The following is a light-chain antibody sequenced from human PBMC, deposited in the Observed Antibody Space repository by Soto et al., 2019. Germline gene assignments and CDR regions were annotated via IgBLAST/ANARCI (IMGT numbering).Light chain of an antibody. CDR3: LQLNRYPLT. CDR2: SAS. J-gene: IGKJ4*01. CDR1: QGISNY. Sequence: DIQLTQSPSFLSASVGDRVTITCWASQGISNYLAWYQQKPGKAPELLVYSASTVQSGVPSRFSGGGSETEFSLTIGTLQPEDFATYYCLQLNRYPLTFGGGTKVDLK. V-gene: IGKV1-9*01.